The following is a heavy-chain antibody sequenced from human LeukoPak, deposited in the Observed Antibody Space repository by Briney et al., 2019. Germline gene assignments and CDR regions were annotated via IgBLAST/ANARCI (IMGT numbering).Heavy chain of an antibody. CDR3: ARGIVATSPPLYYYYMDV. J-gene: IGHJ6*03. V-gene: IGHV5-51*01. CDR1: GYSFTSYW. D-gene: IGHD5-12*01. CDR2: IYPGDSDT. Sequence: GESLKISCKGSGYSFTSYWIGWVRQMPGKGLEWMGIIYPGDSDTRYSPSFQGHVTISADKSISTAYLQGSSLKASDTAMYYCARGIVATSPPLYYYYMDVWGKGTVVTVSS.